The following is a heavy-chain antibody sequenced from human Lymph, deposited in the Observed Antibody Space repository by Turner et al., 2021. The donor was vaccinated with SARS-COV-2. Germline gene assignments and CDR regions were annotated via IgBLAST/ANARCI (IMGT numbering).Heavy chain of an antibody. V-gene: IGHV1-2*02. CDR2: LNPNSGGT. CDR3: ARDVERYNDFWSGYSGGYGLDV. J-gene: IGHJ6*02. D-gene: IGHD3-3*01. Sequence: QVQPVPSGSEVKKPGASGKVPGTAPGYTFTGYQIHWVRQAPGQGLEWMGWLNPNSGGTNYAQKFQGRFTMTRVTSISTAYMELSRLRSDDTAVYYCARDVERYNDFWSGYSGGYGLDVWGQGTTVTVSS. CDR1: GYTFTGYQ.